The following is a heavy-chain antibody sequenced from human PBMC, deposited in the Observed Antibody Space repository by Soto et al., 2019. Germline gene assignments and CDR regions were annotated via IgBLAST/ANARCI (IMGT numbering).Heavy chain of an antibody. CDR1: GGTFSSYA. CDR2: ISPKSGGT. D-gene: IGHD1-7*01. V-gene: IGHV1-2*02. J-gene: IGHJ4*02. Sequence: QVQLVQSGAEVKKPGSSVKVSCKASGGTFSSYAISWVRQAPGQGLEWMGGISPKSGGTRYAQKFQGRVTMNKDTSITTVYMELSNLSPDDTAVYYCGRGRSGELVVFYWGQGTLVTVHS. CDR3: GRGRSGELVVFY.